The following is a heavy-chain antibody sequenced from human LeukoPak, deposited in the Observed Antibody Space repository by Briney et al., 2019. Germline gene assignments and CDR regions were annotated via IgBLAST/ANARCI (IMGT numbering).Heavy chain of an antibody. CDR1: GFTFSSYA. J-gene: IGHJ6*03. CDR3: AKGSDIVATLTDYYMNV. Sequence: GGSLRLSCAASGFTFSSYAMSWVRQAPGKGLEWVSAISGSGGSTYYADSVKGRFTISRDNSKNTLYLQMNSLRAEDTAVYYCAKGSDIVATLTDYYMNVWGKGTTVTVSS. V-gene: IGHV3-23*01. D-gene: IGHD5-12*01. CDR2: ISGSGGST.